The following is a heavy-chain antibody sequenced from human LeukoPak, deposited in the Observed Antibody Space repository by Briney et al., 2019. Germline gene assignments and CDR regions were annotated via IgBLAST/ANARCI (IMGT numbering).Heavy chain of an antibody. D-gene: IGHD5-18*01. CDR1: GGSISSSTW. Sequence: ASGTLSLTCAVSGGSISSSTWWSWVRQPPGKGLEWIGSIYYSGSSYYIPSLKSRVTISVDTSKNQFSLKLSSVTAADTAVYYCARHRGYTYGYLDYWGQGTLVTVSS. CDR3: ARHRGYTYGYLDY. J-gene: IGHJ4*02. CDR2: IYYSGSS. V-gene: IGHV4-4*02.